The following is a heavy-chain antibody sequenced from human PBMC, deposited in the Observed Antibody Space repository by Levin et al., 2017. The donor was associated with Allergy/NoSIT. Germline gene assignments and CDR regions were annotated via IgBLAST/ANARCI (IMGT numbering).Heavy chain of an antibody. J-gene: IGHJ4*02. CDR2: ISYDGSNK. V-gene: IGHV3-30*18. D-gene: IGHD4-11*01. Sequence: SCAASGFTFSSYGMHWVRQAPGKGLEWVAVISYDGSNKYYADSVKGRFTISRDNSKNTLYLQMNSLRAEDTAVYYCAKALYSNYIFDYWGQGTLVTVSS. CDR3: AKALYSNYIFDY. CDR1: GFTFSSYG.